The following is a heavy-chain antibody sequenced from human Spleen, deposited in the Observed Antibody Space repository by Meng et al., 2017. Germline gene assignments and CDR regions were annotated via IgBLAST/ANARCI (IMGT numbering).Heavy chain of an antibody. Sequence: GGSLRLSCGASGFTFSNAWMSWVRQAPGKGLEWVGRIKSKIDGGTTDYAAPVQGRFIISRDDSKNRLYLQMYSLNTEDTDVYYCTTAAEDWGQGTLVTVSS. V-gene: IGHV3-15*01. CDR1: GFTFSNAW. J-gene: IGHJ4*02. CDR2: IKSKIDGGTT. CDR3: TTAAED.